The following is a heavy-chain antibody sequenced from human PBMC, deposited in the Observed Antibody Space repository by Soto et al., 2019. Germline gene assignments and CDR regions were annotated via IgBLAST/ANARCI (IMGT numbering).Heavy chain of an antibody. CDR3: TSLYYGH. J-gene: IGHJ4*02. CDR2: IKSKTDGGTT. V-gene: IGHV3-15*01. D-gene: IGHD3-16*02. CDR1: EFTFTYAW. Sequence: LRLSCAASEFTFTYAWMSWVRQAPGKGLEWVGRIKSKTDGGTTDYAAPVKGRFTISRDESQNTLYLQMNSLKTEDTAVYYCTSLYYGHWGQGTLVTVSS.